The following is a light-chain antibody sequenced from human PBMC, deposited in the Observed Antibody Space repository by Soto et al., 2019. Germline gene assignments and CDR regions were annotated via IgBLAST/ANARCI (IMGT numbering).Light chain of an antibody. CDR2: XXS. CDR1: QTVSSW. CDR3: QQYNSYWT. V-gene: IGKV1-5*03. Sequence: DIQMTQSPSTLSGSVGDRVTITCRASQTVSSWLAFYHEKPGKAXXXXIXXXSTLKSGVPSRFSGSGSGTEFTLTISSLQPDDFATYYCQQYNSYWTFGQGTKV. J-gene: IGKJ1*01.